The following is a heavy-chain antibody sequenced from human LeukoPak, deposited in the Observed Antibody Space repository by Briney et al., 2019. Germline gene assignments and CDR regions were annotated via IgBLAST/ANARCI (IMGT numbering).Heavy chain of an antibody. CDR2: ISVYNGNT. Sequence: ASVKVSCKASGYTFTNYGIRWMRQAPGQGLEWLGCISVYNGNTNYAQKVQVRVTMTTDTSASTAYMELRSLRSDDTAVYYCARNVSAPSDHAGYFDYWGQGTLVTVSS. J-gene: IGHJ4*02. D-gene: IGHD1-14*01. CDR3: ARNVSAPSDHAGYFDY. CDR1: GYTFTNYG. V-gene: IGHV1-18*01.